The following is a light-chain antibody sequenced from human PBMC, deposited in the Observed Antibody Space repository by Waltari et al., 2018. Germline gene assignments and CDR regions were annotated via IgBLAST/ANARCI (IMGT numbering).Light chain of an antibody. Sequence: DIQMTQSPSSLSASVGDRVTITCRASQSISSYLNWYQQKPGKAPKLLSYAASSLQSGVPSRFSGSGSGTDFTLTISSLQPEDFATYYCHSGTTFGQGTKLEIK. CDR1: QSISSY. J-gene: IGKJ2*01. CDR3: HSGTT. CDR2: AAS. V-gene: IGKV1-39*01.